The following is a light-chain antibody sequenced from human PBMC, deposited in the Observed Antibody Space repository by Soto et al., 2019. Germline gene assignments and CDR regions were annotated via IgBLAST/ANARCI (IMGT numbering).Light chain of an antibody. J-gene: IGKJ4*01. CDR2: GAS. CDR1: QSVHIN. CDR3: QQYNNWPLT. V-gene: IGKV3-15*01. Sequence: EIAMTQSPATLSVSPGERATLSCRASQSVHINLAWYQQKPGQAPRLLIYGASPRATGISARFSGSGSGTEFTVTISSLQAEDLAVYCCQQYNNWPLTFGGGTKVEIK.